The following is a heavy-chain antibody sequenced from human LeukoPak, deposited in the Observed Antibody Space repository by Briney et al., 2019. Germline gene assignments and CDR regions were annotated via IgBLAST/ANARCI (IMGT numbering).Heavy chain of an antibody. D-gene: IGHD2-2*01. CDR2: INHSGST. V-gene: IGHV4-34*01. J-gene: IGHJ5*02. Sequence: PSETLSLTCAVYGGSFSGYYWSWIRQPPGKGLEWIGEINHSGSTNYNPSLKSRVTISVDTSKNQFSLKLSSVTAADTAVYYCAPRRRVEPNCSSTSCYVTWFDPWGQGTLVTVSS. CDR1: GGSFSGYY. CDR3: APRRRVEPNCSSTSCYVTWFDP.